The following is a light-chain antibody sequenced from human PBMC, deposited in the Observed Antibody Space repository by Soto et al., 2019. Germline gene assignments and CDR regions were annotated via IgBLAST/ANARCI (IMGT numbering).Light chain of an antibody. Sequence: QSVLTQPPSVSGAPGQRVTISCTGSSSDIGAGYDVHWYQQLPGTAPKLLIYGNNNRPSGVPDRFSGSKSGTSASLAITGLQAEDEADYYCSSYTSSSHVVFGGGTKLTVL. V-gene: IGLV1-40*01. CDR2: GNN. J-gene: IGLJ2*01. CDR3: SSYTSSSHVV. CDR1: SSDIGAGYD.